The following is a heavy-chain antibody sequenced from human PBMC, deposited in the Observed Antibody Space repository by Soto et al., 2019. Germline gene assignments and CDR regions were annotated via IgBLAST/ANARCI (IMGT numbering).Heavy chain of an antibody. CDR2: LSSDGFGA. Sequence: PGGSLRLSCAASDFGLSPYWMHWVRQVPGRGLEWVARLSSDGFGAAYADSVKGRFFISRDIARNTLSLQMNSLRADDTAVYYCARDLGGPDYWGRGTSVTVSS. J-gene: IGHJ4*02. CDR3: ARDLGGPDY. CDR1: DFGLSPYW. V-gene: IGHV3-74*03. D-gene: IGHD3-16*01.